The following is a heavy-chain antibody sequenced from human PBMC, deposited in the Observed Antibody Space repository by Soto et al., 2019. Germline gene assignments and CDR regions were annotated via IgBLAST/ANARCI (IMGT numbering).Heavy chain of an antibody. D-gene: IGHD2-15*01. J-gene: IGHJ4*02. Sequence: PGGSLRLSCAASGFIFSSYSMNWVRQAPGKGLEWVSYISSSSTIYYADSVKGRFTISRDNAKNSLYLQMNSLRDEDTAVYYCARADYCSGGSCYSGNYWGQGTLVTVSS. CDR2: ISSSSTI. CDR3: ARADYCSGGSCYSGNY. CDR1: GFIFSSYS. V-gene: IGHV3-48*02.